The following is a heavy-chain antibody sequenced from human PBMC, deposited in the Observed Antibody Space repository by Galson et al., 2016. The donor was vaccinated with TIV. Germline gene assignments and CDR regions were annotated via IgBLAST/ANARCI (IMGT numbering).Heavy chain of an antibody. D-gene: IGHD6-19*01. CDR1: GFTFNNFA. Sequence: SCAASGFTFNNFAMSWVRQAPGKGLEWVSSLSGSGSKTYYTDSVKGRFTISRDNSENTVYLLMNRLRAEDTAVYYCAKDGGGWYTTGWYYFDYWGQGTLVTVSS. CDR2: LSGSGSKT. CDR3: AKDGGGWYTTGWYYFDY. V-gene: IGHV3-23*01. J-gene: IGHJ4*02.